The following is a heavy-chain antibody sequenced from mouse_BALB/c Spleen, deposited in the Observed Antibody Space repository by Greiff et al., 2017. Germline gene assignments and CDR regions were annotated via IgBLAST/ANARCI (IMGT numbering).Heavy chain of an antibody. V-gene: IGHV8-12*01. CDR1: GFSLSTSGMG. CDR2: IYWDDDK. D-gene: IGHD2-10*02. CDR3: ARRVLYGNSLSMDY. Sequence: ESGPGILQPSQTLSLTCSFSGFSLSTSGMGVSWIRQPSGKGLEWLAHIYWDDDKRYNPSLKSRLTISKDTSSNQVFLKITSVDTADTATYDWARRVLYGNSLSMDYWGQGTSVTVSS. J-gene: IGHJ4*01.